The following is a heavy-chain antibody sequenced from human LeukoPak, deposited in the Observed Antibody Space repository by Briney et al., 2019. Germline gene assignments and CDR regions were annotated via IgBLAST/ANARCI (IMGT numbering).Heavy chain of an antibody. V-gene: IGHV4-39*01. J-gene: IGHJ4*02. CDR1: GGSISSSSYY. D-gene: IGHD2-2*01. CDR2: IYYSGST. Sequence: SETLSLTCTVSGGSISSSSYYWGWIRQPPGKGLEWIGSIYYSGSTYYNPSLKSRVTISVDTSKNQFSLKLSSVTAADTAVYYCARHTTNYQLLIDYWGQGTLVTVSS. CDR3: ARHTTNYQLLIDY.